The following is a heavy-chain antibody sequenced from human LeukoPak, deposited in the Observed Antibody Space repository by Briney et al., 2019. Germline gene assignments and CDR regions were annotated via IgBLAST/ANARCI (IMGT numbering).Heavy chain of an antibody. CDR1: GGSISSSNW. V-gene: IGHV4-4*02. J-gene: IGHJ5*02. D-gene: IGHD3-22*01. CDR3: ARALEDYYDSSGSNWFDP. CDR2: IYHSGST. Sequence: SETLSLTCAVSGGSISSSNWWSWVRPPPGKGLEWIGEIYHSGSTNYNPSLKSRVTISVDKSKNQFSLKLSSVTAADTAVYYCARALEDYYDSSGSNWFDPWGQGTLVTVSS.